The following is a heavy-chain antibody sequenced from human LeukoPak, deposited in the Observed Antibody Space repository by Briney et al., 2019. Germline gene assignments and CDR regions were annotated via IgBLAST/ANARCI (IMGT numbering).Heavy chain of an antibody. CDR2: ISGSGGST. CDR1: GFTFSNYA. V-gene: IGHV3-23*01. CDR3: ARGPPQTWFGSPYYYMDV. Sequence: QPGGSLRLSCAASGFTFSNYAMNWVRQAPGKGLEWVSGISGSGGSTYYADSVKGRFTISRDNAKNSLYLQMNSLRAEDTAVYYCARGPPQTWFGSPYYYMDVWGKGTTVTISS. J-gene: IGHJ6*03. D-gene: IGHD3-10*01.